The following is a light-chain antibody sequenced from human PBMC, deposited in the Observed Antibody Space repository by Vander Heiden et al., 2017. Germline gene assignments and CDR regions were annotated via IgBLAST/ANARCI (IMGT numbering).Light chain of an antibody. V-gene: IGLV1-40*01. J-gene: IGLJ1*01. CDR1: SSNIGAGYD. CDR3: QSYDSSLSGSGV. CDR2: GNS. Sequence: QSVLTQPPSVSGAPGQRVTISCTGSSSNIGAGYDVHWYQQLPGTAPKLLIYGNSNRPSGVPDRCSGSKSGTSASLAITGLQAEDEADYYCQSYDSSLSGSGVFGTGTKVTAL.